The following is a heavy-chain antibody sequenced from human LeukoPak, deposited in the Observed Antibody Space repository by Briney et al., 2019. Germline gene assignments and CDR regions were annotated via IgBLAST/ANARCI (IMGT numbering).Heavy chain of an antibody. CDR1: GFTFSSYG. CDR2: ISYDGSNK. J-gene: IGHJ4*02. V-gene: IGHV3-30*03. D-gene: IGHD5-18*01. Sequence: GGSLRLSCAASGFTFSSYGMHWVRQAPGKGLEWVAVISYDGSNKYYADSVKGRFTISRDNSKNTLYLQMNSLRAENTAVYYCATGQLWSPGIDYWGQGTLVTVSS. CDR3: ATGQLWSPGIDY.